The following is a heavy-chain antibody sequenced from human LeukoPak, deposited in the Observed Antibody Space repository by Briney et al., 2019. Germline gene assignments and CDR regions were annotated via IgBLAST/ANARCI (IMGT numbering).Heavy chain of an antibody. CDR2: IKQDGSEK. CDR1: GITFSSYW. D-gene: IGHD5-18*01. Sequence: GGSLRLSCAASGITFSSYWMSWVRQAPGKGLEWVANIKQDGSEKNYVDSVKGRFTISRDNAKNSLYLQMNSLRAEDTAMYYCASLVTAMVNGDYWGQGTMLTVSS. V-gene: IGHV3-7*01. J-gene: IGHJ4*02. CDR3: ASLVTAMVNGDY.